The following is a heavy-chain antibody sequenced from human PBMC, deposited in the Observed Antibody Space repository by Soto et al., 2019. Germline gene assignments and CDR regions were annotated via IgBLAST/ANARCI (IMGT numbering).Heavy chain of an antibody. V-gene: IGHV1-18*01. D-gene: IGHD2-15*01. CDR2: ISVANGNT. J-gene: IGHJ4*02. Sequence: QVQLVQSGTDVKEPGTSLTVSCEASGYPFIHYGINWVRQAPGQGPEWMGWISVANGNTKYGQRLQGRVTMTRDTSSNTAYMELRNLRSDDTAVYYCARSAERGYCSNSRCDGAFDSWGQGTLITVSS. CDR1: GYPFIHYG. CDR3: ARSAERGYCSNSRCDGAFDS.